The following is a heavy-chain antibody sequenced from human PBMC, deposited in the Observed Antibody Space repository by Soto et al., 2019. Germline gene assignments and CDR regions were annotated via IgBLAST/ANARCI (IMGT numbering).Heavy chain of an antibody. CDR2: VSHDGRNT. V-gene: IGHV3-30*18. CDR3: AKGGRQWLVTSDFNY. J-gene: IGHJ4*02. Sequence: GSLRLSCAASGFTFSDYAMHWVRQAPGKGLEWVAVVSHDGRNTHYADSVKGRLTISRDSSKNTVSLEMTSLRAEDTSVYYCAKGGRQWLVTSDFNYWGQGALVTVSS. CDR1: GFTFSDYA. D-gene: IGHD6-19*01.